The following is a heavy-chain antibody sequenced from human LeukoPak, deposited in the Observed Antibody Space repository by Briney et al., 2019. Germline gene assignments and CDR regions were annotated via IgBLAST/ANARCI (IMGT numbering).Heavy chain of an antibody. Sequence: GTSLRLSCATSGFTFRSHAMHWVRQSPGKGLEWVAQIWYDGSNKYYADSVKGRFSVSRDNSKNTLYLQMNSLRAEDTAIYYCARSLTTLTYEGYWGQGTLVTVSS. CDR3: ARSLTTLTYEGY. CDR1: GFTFRSHA. V-gene: IGHV3-33*01. J-gene: IGHJ4*02. D-gene: IGHD1-1*01. CDR2: IWYDGSNK.